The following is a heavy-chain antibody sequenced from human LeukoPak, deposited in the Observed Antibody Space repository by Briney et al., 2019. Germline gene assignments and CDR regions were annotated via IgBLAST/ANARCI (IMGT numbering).Heavy chain of an antibody. J-gene: IGHJ6*02. CDR3: ASYGSSSWYYYYGMDV. CDR2: ISAYNGNT. D-gene: IGHD6-13*01. CDR1: GYSFTSYG. Sequence: ASVKVSCKASGYSFTSYGISWVRQAPGQGLEWMGWISAYNGNTNYAQKVQGRVTMTTDTSTSTAYMELSSLRSEDTAVYYCASYGSSSWYYYYGMDVWGQGTTVTVSS. V-gene: IGHV1-18*01.